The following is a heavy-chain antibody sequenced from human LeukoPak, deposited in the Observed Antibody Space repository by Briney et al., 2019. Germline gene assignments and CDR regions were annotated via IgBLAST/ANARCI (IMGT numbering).Heavy chain of an antibody. D-gene: IGHD5-18*01. J-gene: IGHJ4*02. CDR1: GYTFTSYY. CDR3: ARGGMGIQLWSFDY. CDR2: INPSGGST. Sequence: ASVKVSCKASGYTFTSYYMHWVRQAPGQGLEWMGIINPSGGSTGYSEKFQGRVAMTRDTSTSTVYMELSSLRSEDTAVYYCARGGMGIQLWSFDYWGQGTLVTVSS. V-gene: IGHV1-46*01.